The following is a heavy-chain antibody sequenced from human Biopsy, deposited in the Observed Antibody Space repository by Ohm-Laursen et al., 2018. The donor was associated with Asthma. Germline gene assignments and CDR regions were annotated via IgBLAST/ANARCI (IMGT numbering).Heavy chain of an antibody. Sequence: SLRLSCTAPRFTYEMHWVRQAPGKGLEWVAVISFDGSNEDFADSVKGRFTISRDNSKNTLFLEMNSLRPEDTAVYYCAKELFPGWELRRGPDSWGQGTLVTVSS. CDR2: ISFDGSNE. V-gene: IGHV3-30*18. D-gene: IGHD1-26*01. CDR3: AKELFPGWELRRGPDS. J-gene: IGHJ4*02. CDR1: RFTYE.